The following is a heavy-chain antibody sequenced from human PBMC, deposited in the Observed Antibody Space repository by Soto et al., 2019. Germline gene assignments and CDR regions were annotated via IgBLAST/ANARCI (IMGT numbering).Heavy chain of an antibody. CDR1: GFTFINYA. V-gene: IGHV3-23*01. Sequence: PGGSLRLSCAASGFTFINYAMTWVRQAPGKGLEWVSAISGGGGSTYYADSVKGRFTISRDNSKNTLYLQMNSLRAEDTAVYYCAKAGNYVIVVVVAATRKLDYWGQGTLDTVSS. D-gene: IGHD2-15*01. CDR2: ISGGGGST. CDR3: AKAGNYVIVVVVAATRKLDY. J-gene: IGHJ4*02.